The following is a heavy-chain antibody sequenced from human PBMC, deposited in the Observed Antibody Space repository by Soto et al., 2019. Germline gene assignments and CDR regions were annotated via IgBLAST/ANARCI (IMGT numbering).Heavy chain of an antibody. J-gene: IGHJ6*02. V-gene: IGHV3-48*02. CDR3: ARDHGASTWLVIIYYYFGVDV. CDR2: ISGSSDTI. CDR1: GFTLSSYN. Sequence: EVQLVESGGGLVQPGGSLRLSCAASGFTLSSYNMNWVRQAPGKGLEWVSYISGSSDTIYYADSVKGRFTISRDNAKNSLYQQMESLRNENTAVYYCARDHGASTWLVIIYYYFGVDVWGQGTTVTVSS. D-gene: IGHD2-21*01.